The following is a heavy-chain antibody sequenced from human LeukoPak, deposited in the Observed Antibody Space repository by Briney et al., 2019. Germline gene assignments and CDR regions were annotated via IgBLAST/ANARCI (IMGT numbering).Heavy chain of an antibody. D-gene: IGHD3-10*01. Sequence: GGSLRLSCAASGFTFSDFWMHWVRQAPGKGLVWVSRISGGTVTNYADSVKGRLTISRDNAKNTLYLQMNSLRSEDTAVYYCARAPWRGSGSYAPRYYYYMDVWGKGTTVTVSS. J-gene: IGHJ6*03. CDR1: GFTFSDFW. CDR3: ARAPWRGSGSYAPRYYYYMDV. V-gene: IGHV3-74*01. CDR2: ISGGTVT.